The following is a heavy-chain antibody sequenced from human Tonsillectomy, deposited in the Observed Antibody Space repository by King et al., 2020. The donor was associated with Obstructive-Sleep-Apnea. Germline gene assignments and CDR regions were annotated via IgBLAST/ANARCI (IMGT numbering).Heavy chain of an antibody. V-gene: IGHV3-30*04. D-gene: IGHD5-12*01. J-gene: IGHJ3*01. CDR1: GFTFSNYA. CDR2: ISDDGSIE. Sequence: VQLVESGGGVVQPGRSLRLSCSAFGFTFSNYAIHWVRQAPGKGLQWVAVISDDGSIEYFADSVKGRFTISRDNSKNTVYLQMNSLRAEDTTEDTAVYYCARVSGYATHDAFDLWGQGTMVTVSS. CDR3: ARVSGYATHDAFDL.